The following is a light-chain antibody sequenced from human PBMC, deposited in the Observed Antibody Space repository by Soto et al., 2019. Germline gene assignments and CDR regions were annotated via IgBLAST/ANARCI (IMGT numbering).Light chain of an antibody. V-gene: IGKV1-39*01. CDR1: QSISSF. Sequence: DIQMTQSPSSLSVFVGDSVTITCRASQSISSFLNWYQQKPGKAPKLLIYASFNLQSGVPSRFSGSGSGTDFALTISSLQPEDFATYYCQQSYSTPYTVGQGTKLEIK. J-gene: IGKJ2*01. CDR3: QQSYSTPYT. CDR2: ASF.